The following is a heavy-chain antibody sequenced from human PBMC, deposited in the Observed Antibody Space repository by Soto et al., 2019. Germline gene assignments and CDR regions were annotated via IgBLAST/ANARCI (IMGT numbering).Heavy chain of an antibody. CDR2: GYHGGSL. J-gene: IGHJ6*02. Sequence: PFETLSLTCAVSGYSMTSGYYWGWVRQPPGKGLEWLGSGYHGGSLYYNPSLKGRVTISLDTSKNHFSLDLTSVTAADTAVYYCVRTFDYYGMDVWGQGTTVTVSS. CDR3: VRTFDYYGMDV. V-gene: IGHV4-38-2*01. D-gene: IGHD3-3*01. CDR1: GYSMTSGYY.